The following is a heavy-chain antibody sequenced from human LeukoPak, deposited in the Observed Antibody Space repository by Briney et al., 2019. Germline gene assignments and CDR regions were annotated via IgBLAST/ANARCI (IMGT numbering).Heavy chain of an antibody. CDR3: ESLGSYDYFWGSYPVRGY. CDR2: ISSNGGST. Sequence: GGSLRLSCSASGFTFSSYAMHWVRQPPGKGLEYVSAISSNGGSTYYADSVKGRFTISRDNSKNTLYLQMSSLRAEDTAVYYCESLGSYDYFWGSYPVRGYWGQGTLVTVSS. CDR1: GFTFSSYA. J-gene: IGHJ4*02. V-gene: IGHV3-64D*06. D-gene: IGHD3-16*02.